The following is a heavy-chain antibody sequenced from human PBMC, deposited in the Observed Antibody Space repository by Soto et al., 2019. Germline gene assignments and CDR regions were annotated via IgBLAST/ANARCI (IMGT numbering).Heavy chain of an antibody. D-gene: IGHD6-19*01. CDR3: ARGSGWYYF. V-gene: IGHV4-59*01. J-gene: IGHJ4*02. CDR2: SGNT. CDR1: GGSISSYY. Sequence: KTSETLSLTCTVSGGSISSYYWSWIRQPPGKGLEWIGHSGNTNYNPSFKSRVTISVDTSKNQLSLKLDSVTAADTAVYYCARGSGWYYFWGQGTQVTVSS.